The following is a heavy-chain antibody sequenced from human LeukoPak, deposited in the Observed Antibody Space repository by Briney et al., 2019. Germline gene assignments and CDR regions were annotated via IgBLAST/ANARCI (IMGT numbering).Heavy chain of an antibody. D-gene: IGHD6-13*01. V-gene: IGHV1-2*02. CDR1: GYTFTGYY. J-gene: IGHJ4*02. CDR3: ARDVQQLAPFDY. CDR2: INPNSGGT. Sequence: ASVKVSCKASGYTFTGYYMHWVRQAPGQGLEWMGWINPNSGGTNYAQKFQGRVTMTRDTSISAAYMELSRLRSDDTAVYYCARDVQQLAPFDYWGQGTLVTVSS.